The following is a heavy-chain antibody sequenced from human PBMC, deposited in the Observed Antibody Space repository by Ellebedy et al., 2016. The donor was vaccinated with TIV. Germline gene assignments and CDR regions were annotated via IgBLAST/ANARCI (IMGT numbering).Heavy chain of an antibody. D-gene: IGHD6-19*01. CDR3: ARGIYTSGWYAY. CDR2: NSYSGIA. J-gene: IGHJ4*02. V-gene: IGHV4-59*01. CDR1: GASIISNY. Sequence: MPSETLSLTCTVSGASIISNYWTWIRQSPGKGLEWIGYNSYSGIANYNPSLKGRATISVDTSENQFSLKLSSVTAADTALYFCARGIYTSGWYAYWGQGSLVTVSS.